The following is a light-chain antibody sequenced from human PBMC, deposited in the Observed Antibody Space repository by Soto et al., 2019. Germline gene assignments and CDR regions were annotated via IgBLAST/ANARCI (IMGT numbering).Light chain of an antibody. V-gene: IGKV1-6*01. CDR2: AAS. CDR3: LQDYDYPCT. Sequence: IQMTQSPSSLSASVGDRVTITCRASQGIRNALSWYQQKPGKAPKLLIYAASSLQGGVPSRFSGSGSGTYFTLTIASLQPEDFATYYCLQDYDYPCTFGQGTKVDIK. CDR1: QGIRNA. J-gene: IGKJ1*01.